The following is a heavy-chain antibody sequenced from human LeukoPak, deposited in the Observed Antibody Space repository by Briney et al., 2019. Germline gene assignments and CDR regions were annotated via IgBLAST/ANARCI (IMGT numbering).Heavy chain of an antibody. CDR2: INHSGSF. D-gene: IGHD4-17*01. CDR1: GGSFSGYY. V-gene: IGHV4-34*01. J-gene: IGHJ4*02. CDR3: ARQPDYGDYKYYFDS. Sequence: PSETLSLTCAVYGGSFSGYYWSWIRQPPGKGLEWIGEINHSGSFNYNPSLKSRVTISVDTSKNQFSLKLSSVTAADTAVYYCARQPDYGDYKYYFDSWGQGTLVTVSS.